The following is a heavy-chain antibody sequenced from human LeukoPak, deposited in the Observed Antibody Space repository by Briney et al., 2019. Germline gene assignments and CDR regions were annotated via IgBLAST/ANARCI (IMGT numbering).Heavy chain of an antibody. V-gene: IGHV6-1*01. D-gene: IGHD2-2*01. J-gene: IGHJ5*02. CDR2: TYYRSKWYD. CDR3: ARDLCTSSSCPNNWIDP. Sequence: SQTLSLTCVISGDSLSSNSAAWNWIRQSPSRGLELLGRTYYRSKWYDDYAISVKGRITINRDTSKNQFSLQLNSVTPEDTAVYYCARDLCTSSSCPNNWIDPWGQGTLVTVSS. CDR1: GDSLSSNSAA.